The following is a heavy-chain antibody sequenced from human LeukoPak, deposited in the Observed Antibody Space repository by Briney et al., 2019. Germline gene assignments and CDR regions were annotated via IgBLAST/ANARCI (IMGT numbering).Heavy chain of an antibody. CDR3: ARLKIVTGDCDY. J-gene: IGHJ4*02. Sequence: SETLSLTCTVSGGSISSSSYYWGWIRQPPGKGLEWIGSIYYSGSTYYNPSLKSRVTISVDTSKNQFSLKLSSVTAADTAVYYCARLKIVTGDCDYWGQGTLVTVSS. D-gene: IGHD7-27*01. CDR1: GGSISSSSYY. V-gene: IGHV4-39*01. CDR2: IYYSGST.